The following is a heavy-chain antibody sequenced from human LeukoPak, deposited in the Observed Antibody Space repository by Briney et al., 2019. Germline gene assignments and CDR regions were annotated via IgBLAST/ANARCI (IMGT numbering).Heavy chain of an antibody. J-gene: IGHJ3*02. CDR1: GYSISSGYY. V-gene: IGHV4-38-2*02. Sequence: PSETLSLTCTVSGYSISSGYYWGWIRQPPGKGLEWIGSIYRSGSTYYNPSLKSRVTISVDTSKNQFSLKLSSVTAADTAVYYCATSKLADAFDIWGQGTMVTVSS. CDR2: IYRSGST. CDR3: ATSKLADAFDI.